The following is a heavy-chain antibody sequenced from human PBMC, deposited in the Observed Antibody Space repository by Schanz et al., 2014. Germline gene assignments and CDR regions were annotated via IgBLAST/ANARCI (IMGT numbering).Heavy chain of an antibody. J-gene: IGHJ4*02. CDR2: ISGSGVST. V-gene: IGHV3-23*01. D-gene: IGHD3-9*01. Sequence: QLLESGGGLVQPGGSLRLSCAASGFTFSSYAMSWVRQAPGKGLEWISAISGSGVSTHYADSVKGRLTISRDNSKSTLYLQVNSLRPEDTAIYYCAKDHAGSDILTALGNWGQGTLVTVSS. CDR1: GFTFSSYA. CDR3: AKDHAGSDILTALGN.